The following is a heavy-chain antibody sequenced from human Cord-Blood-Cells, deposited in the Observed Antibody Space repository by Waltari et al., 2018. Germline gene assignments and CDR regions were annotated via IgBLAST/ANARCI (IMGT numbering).Heavy chain of an antibody. Sequence: QVQLQQWGAGLLKPSETLSLTCAVYGGSFSGYYWSWFRQPPGKGLEWIGEINHSGSTNYNPSLKSRVTISVDTSKNQFSLKLSSVTAADTAVYYCARRAATTVDYWGQGTLVTVSS. J-gene: IGHJ4*02. V-gene: IGHV4-34*01. CDR1: GGSFSGYY. CDR2: INHSGST. CDR3: ARRAATTVDY. D-gene: IGHD2-15*01.